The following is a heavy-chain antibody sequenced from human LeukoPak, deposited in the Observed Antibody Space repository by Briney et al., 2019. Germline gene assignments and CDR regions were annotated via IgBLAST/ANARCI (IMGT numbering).Heavy chain of an antibody. CDR3: ARAITGTTYAFNI. J-gene: IGHJ3*02. CDR2: IYYSGST. CDR1: GGSITSYY. D-gene: IGHD1-20*01. Sequence: SETLSLTCTVSGGSITSYYWNWIRQPPGKGLEWIGYIYYSGSTNYNPSLKIRVTISVDTSKNQFSLKLSSVTAADTAVYYCARAITGTTYAFNIWGQGTMVTVSS. V-gene: IGHV4-59*01.